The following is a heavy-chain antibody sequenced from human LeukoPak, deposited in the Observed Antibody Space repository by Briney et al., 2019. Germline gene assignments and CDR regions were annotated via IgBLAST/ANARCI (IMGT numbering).Heavy chain of an antibody. CDR1: GFTVSSNY. V-gene: IGHV3-53*01. CDR3: ARAINSVLRYFDWLYTLDY. D-gene: IGHD3-9*01. CDR2: IYGGGST. Sequence: GGSLRLSCAASGFTVSSNYMSWVRQAPGKGLEWVSVIYGGGSTYYADSVKGRFTISRDNSKNTLYLQMNSLRAEDTAVYYCARAINSVLRYFDWLYTLDYWGQGTLVTVSS. J-gene: IGHJ4*02.